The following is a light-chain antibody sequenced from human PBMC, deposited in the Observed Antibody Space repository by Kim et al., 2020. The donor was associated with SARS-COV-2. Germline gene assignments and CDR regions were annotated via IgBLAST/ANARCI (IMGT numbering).Light chain of an antibody. J-gene: IGLJ3*02. V-gene: IGLV7-46*01. CDR1: TVSVTSGHH. CDR3: LLAYGGARV. Sequence: PGGTVTLTCGSSTVSVTSGHHAYWFQHKPGQAPRTLIYETSNKHSWTPARFSGSLLGGKVALTLSGAQPEDEAEYYCLLAYGGARVFGGGTRLTVL. CDR2: ETS.